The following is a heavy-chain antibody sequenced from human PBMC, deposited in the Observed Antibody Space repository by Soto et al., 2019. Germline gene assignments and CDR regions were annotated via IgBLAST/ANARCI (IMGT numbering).Heavy chain of an antibody. Sequence: GGSLRLSCAASGFTFSSYAMSWVRQAPGKGLEWVSAISGSGGSTYYADSVKGRFTISRDNSKNTLYLQMNSLRAEDTAVYYCAKPYCSSTSCYGQFFDYWGQGTLVTVSS. CDR1: GFTFSSYA. J-gene: IGHJ4*02. CDR2: ISGSGGST. CDR3: AKPYCSSTSCYGQFFDY. V-gene: IGHV3-23*01. D-gene: IGHD2-2*01.